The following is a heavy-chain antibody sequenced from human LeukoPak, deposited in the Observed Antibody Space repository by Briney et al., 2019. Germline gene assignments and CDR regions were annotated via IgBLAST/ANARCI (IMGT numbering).Heavy chain of an antibody. CDR3: AKDLYDYVWGSYRYGPPDAFDI. Sequence: GGSLRLSCAASGFTFDDYGMSWVRQAPGKGLEWVSGISGSGGSTYYADSVKGRFTISRDNSKNTLYLQMNSLRAEDTAVYYCAKDLYDYVWGSYRYGPPDAFDIWGQGTMVTVSS. J-gene: IGHJ3*02. CDR1: GFTFDDYG. CDR2: ISGSGGST. V-gene: IGHV3-23*01. D-gene: IGHD3-16*02.